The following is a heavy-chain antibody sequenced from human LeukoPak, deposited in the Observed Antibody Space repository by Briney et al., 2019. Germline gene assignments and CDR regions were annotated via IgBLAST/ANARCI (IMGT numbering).Heavy chain of an antibody. CDR3: AGHPGYHNNFDY. Sequence: GGSLRLSCAASGFTFSSFEMNWVRQAPGKGLEWISYITSSGTTKKYADSVRGRFTISRDNAKNSLYLQMNSLRAEDTAVYYCAGHPGYHNNFDYWGQGTLVTVSS. J-gene: IGHJ4*02. V-gene: IGHV3-48*03. D-gene: IGHD5-12*01. CDR2: ITSSGTTK. CDR1: GFTFSSFE.